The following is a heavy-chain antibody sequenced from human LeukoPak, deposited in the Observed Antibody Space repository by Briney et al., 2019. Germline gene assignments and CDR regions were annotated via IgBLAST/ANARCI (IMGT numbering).Heavy chain of an antibody. Sequence: PSETLSLTCTVSGGSISSSNFYWGWIRQPPGKGLEWIGSIYYSGSTYYNPSLKSRITISVDTSKNQFSLKLSSVTAADTAVYYCARYRRVGYCSGGSCFYDDAFDIWGQGTMVTVSS. CDR1: GGSISSSNFY. V-gene: IGHV4-39*07. J-gene: IGHJ3*02. D-gene: IGHD2-15*01. CDR2: IYYSGST. CDR3: ARYRRVGYCSGGSCFYDDAFDI.